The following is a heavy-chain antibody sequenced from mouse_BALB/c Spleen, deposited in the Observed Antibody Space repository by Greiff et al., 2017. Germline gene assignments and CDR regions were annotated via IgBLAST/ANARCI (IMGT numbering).Heavy chain of an antibody. CDR1: GFTFSDYY. V-gene: IGHV5-4*02. CDR3: AREGEVGRAY. J-gene: IGHJ3*01. CDR2: ISDGGSYT. D-gene: IGHD2-14*01. Sequence: EVKLMESGGGLVKPGGSLKLSCAASGFTFSDYYMYWVRQTPEKRLEWVATISDGGSYTYYPDSVKGRFTISRDNAKNNLYLQMSSLKSEDTAMYYCAREGEVGRAYWGQGTLVTVSA.